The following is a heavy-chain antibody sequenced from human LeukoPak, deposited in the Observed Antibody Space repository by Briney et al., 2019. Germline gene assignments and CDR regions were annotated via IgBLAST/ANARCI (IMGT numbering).Heavy chain of an antibody. D-gene: IGHD3-10*01. J-gene: IGHJ3*02. Sequence: SVKVSCKASGGTFSSYAISWVRQAPGQGLEWMGGIIPIFGTANYAQKFQERVTITRDMSTSTAYMELSSLRSEDTAVYYCAAGGPITMVRGVIRAPLGAFDIWGQGTMVTVSS. CDR1: GGTFSSYA. V-gene: IGHV1-69*05. CDR3: AAGGPITMVRGVIRAPLGAFDI. CDR2: IIPIFGTA.